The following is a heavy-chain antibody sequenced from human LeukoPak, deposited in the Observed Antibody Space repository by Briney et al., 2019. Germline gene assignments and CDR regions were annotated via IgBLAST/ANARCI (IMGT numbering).Heavy chain of an antibody. CDR3: ARDPSYHGGYFDY. Sequence: SETLSLTCTVSGGSINSYYWSWIRQPPGKGLEWIGYIYYSGSTNYNPSLKSRVTISVDTSKNQFSLKLSSATAADTAVYYCARDPSYHGGYFDYWGQGTLVTVFS. V-gene: IGHV4-59*01. CDR2: IYYSGST. J-gene: IGHJ4*02. D-gene: IGHD2-2*01. CDR1: GGSINSYY.